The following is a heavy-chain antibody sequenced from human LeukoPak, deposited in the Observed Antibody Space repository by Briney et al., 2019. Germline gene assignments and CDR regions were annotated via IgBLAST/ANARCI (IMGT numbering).Heavy chain of an antibody. CDR1: GFTFSSYA. J-gene: IGHJ4*02. Sequence: PGGSLRLSCAASGFTFSSYAISWVRQAPGQGLEWMGGIIPIFGTANYAQKFQGRVTITADESTSTAYMELSSLRSEDTAVYYCARSATPYGDYDASFDYWGQGTLVTVSS. V-gene: IGHV1-69*01. CDR2: IIPIFGTA. D-gene: IGHD4-17*01. CDR3: ARSATPYGDYDASFDY.